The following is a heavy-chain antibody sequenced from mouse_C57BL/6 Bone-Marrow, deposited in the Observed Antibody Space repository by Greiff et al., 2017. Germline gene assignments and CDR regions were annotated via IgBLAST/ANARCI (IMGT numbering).Heavy chain of an antibody. CDR1: GFNIKDDY. CDR3: TTDPPDGYWFAY. Sequence: VQLQQSGAELVRPGASVKLSCTASGFNIKDDYMHWVKQRPEQGLEWIGWIDPENGDTEYASKFQGKATITADTASNTAYLQLSSLTSEDTAVYCLTTDPPDGYWFAYWGQGTLVTVSA. J-gene: IGHJ3*01. V-gene: IGHV14-4*01. D-gene: IGHD2-3*01. CDR2: IDPENGDT.